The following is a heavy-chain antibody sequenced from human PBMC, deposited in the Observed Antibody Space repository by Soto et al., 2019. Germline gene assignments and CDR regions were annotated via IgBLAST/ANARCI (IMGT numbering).Heavy chain of an antibody. J-gene: IGHJ4*02. V-gene: IGHV1-18*04. CDR3: AREARNYYDSTTPSDY. D-gene: IGHD3-22*01. Sequence: ASVKVSCQASGYTFPSYGIRLVRQAPVQGLEWMGWISAYNGNTNYAQKLQGRVTMTTDTSTSTAYMELRSLRSDDTAVYYCAREARNYYDSTTPSDYWGQGTLVTVSS. CDR2: ISAYNGNT. CDR1: GYTFPSYG.